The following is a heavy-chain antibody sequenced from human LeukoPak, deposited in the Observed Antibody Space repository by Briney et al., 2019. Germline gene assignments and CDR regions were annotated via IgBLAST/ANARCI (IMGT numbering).Heavy chain of an antibody. D-gene: IGHD1-26*01. V-gene: IGHV4-39*01. CDR1: GGSISSSSYY. CDR3: ERQWWELLSFDY. CDR2: IYYSGST. J-gene: IGHJ4*02. Sequence: PSETLSLTCTVSGGSISSSSYYWGWIRQPPGKGLEWIGSIYYSGSTYYNPSLKSRVTISVDTSKNQFSLKLSSVTDADTAVYYCERQWWELLSFDYWGQGTLVTVSS.